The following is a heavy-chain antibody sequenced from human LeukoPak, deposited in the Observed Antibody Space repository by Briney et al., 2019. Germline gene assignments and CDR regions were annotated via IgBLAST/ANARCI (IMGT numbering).Heavy chain of an antibody. CDR2: IKQDGSEK. CDR3: ARDFHYYDSSGLPGY. CDR1: GFTFSSYW. J-gene: IGHJ4*02. V-gene: IGHV3-7*01. Sequence: PGGSLRLSCAASGFTFSSYWMSWVRQVPGKGLEWVANIKQDGSEKYYVDSVKGRFTISRDNAKNSLYLQMNSLRAEDTAVYYCARDFHYYDSSGLPGYWGQGTLVTVSS. D-gene: IGHD3-22*01.